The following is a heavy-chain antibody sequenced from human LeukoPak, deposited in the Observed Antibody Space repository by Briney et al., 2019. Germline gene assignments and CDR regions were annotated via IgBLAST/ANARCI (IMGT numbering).Heavy chain of an antibody. V-gene: IGHV1-18*01. CDR3: ARDRTSGSYRRGMDY. J-gene: IGHJ4*02. CDR1: GYTFTSYG. Sequence: ASVKVSCKASGYTFTSYGISWVRQAPGQGLEWMGWISAYNGNTNYAQELQGRVTMTTDTSTSTAYMELRSLRSDDAAVYYCARDRTSGSYRRGMDYWGQGTLVTVSS. CDR2: ISAYNGNT. D-gene: IGHD1-26*01.